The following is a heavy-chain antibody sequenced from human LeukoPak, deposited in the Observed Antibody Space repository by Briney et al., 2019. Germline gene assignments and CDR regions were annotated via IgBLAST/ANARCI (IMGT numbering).Heavy chain of an antibody. Sequence: PSETLSLTCAVYGGSFSGYYWSWIRQPPGKGLEWIGEINHHGSTNYNPSLKSRVTISVDTSKNQLSLKLSSVTAADTAVYYCGGDGYNPWFDPWGQGTLVTVSS. V-gene: IGHV4-34*01. CDR1: GGSFSGYY. D-gene: IGHD5-24*01. CDR3: GGDGYNPWFDP. CDR2: INHHGST. J-gene: IGHJ5*02.